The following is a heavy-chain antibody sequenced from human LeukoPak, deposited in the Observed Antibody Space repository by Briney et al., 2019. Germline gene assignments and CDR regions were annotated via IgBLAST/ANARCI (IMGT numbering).Heavy chain of an antibody. D-gene: IGHD6-13*01. Sequence: GGSLRLSCAASGFTFSSYSMNWVRQAPGKGLEWVSSISSSSSYIYYADSVKGRFTISRDNAKNSLYLQMNSLRAEDTAVYYCARDPIAAAGRRAFDIWGQGTMVTVSS. CDR2: ISSSSSYI. J-gene: IGHJ3*02. CDR1: GFTFSSYS. CDR3: ARDPIAAAGRRAFDI. V-gene: IGHV3-21*01.